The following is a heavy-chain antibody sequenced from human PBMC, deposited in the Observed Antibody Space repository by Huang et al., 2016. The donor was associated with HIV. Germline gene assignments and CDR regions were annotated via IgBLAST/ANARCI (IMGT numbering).Heavy chain of an antibody. Sequence: QVQLVESGGGVVQPGGSLRLSCAASRFTFRNYAMHWVRQAQGKVLGWVAVISYDGRNKYDSDSVKGRFTISRDNSKNTLYLQMNSLRAEDTAVYYCARDLWLRDLYYYYYMDVWGKGTTVTVSS. V-gene: IGHV3-30*14. D-gene: IGHD5-12*01. CDR3: ARDLWLRDLYYYYYMDV. CDR2: ISYDGRNK. J-gene: IGHJ6*03. CDR1: RFTFRNYA.